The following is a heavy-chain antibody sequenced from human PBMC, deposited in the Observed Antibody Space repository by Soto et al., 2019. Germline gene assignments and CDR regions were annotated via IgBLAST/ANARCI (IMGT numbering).Heavy chain of an antibody. Sequence: SETLSLTCTVSGGSISSGDYYWSWIRQPPGKGLEWIGYIYYSGSTYYNPSLKSRVTISVDTSKNQFSLKLSSVTAADTAVYYCARLSPSGYFDYWGQGTLVTAPQ. CDR3: ARLSPSGYFDY. CDR1: GGSISSGDYY. V-gene: IGHV4-30-4*01. J-gene: IGHJ4*02. CDR2: IYYSGST. D-gene: IGHD2-15*01.